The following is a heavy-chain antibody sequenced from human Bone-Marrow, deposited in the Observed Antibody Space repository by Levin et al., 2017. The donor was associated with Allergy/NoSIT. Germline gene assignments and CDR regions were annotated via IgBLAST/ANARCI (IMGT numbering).Heavy chain of an antibody. CDR2: ISWDDDK. V-gene: IGHV2-5*02. D-gene: IGHD3-10*01. J-gene: IGHJ4*02. CDR3: AHSSQAWFGEFSH. Sequence: ESGPTLVKPTQTLTLTCTFSGFSLSTTGVAVGWVRPSPGEALEWLALISWDDDKRYSPSLKSRLSITRDTSKNQVVLTMTNMDSVDTATYFCAHSSQAWFGEFSHWGQGTLVTVSS. CDR1: GFSLSTTGVA.